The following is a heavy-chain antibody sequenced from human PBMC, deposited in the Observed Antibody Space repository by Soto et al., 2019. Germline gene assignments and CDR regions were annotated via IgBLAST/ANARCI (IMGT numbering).Heavy chain of an antibody. CDR1: GFTFSSYA. D-gene: IGHD6-19*01. V-gene: IGHV3-23*01. Sequence: PVGSLRLSCAASGFTFSSYAMSWVRQAPGKGLEWVSAISGSGGSTYYADSVKGRFTISRDNSKNTLYLQMNSLRAEDTAVYYCAKALAVADYYYYYGMDVWGQGTTVTVSS. J-gene: IGHJ6*02. CDR2: ISGSGGST. CDR3: AKALAVADYYYYYGMDV.